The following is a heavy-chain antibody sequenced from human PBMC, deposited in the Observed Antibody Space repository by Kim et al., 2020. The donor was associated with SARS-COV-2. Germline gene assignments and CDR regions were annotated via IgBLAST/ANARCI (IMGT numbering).Heavy chain of an antibody. D-gene: IGHD2-21*02. CDR2: IYYNGST. Sequence: SETLSLTCTVSGGSISSYCWSWVRQPPGTGLEWVGYIYYNGSTNNNPSLTSRGTISVDASKNQYSLKLTSGTAADAAADYYSGEVVTAIGWFGHLAHGTL. V-gene: IGHV4-59*01. CDR1: GGSISSYC. CDR3: SGEVVTAIGWFGH. J-gene: IGHJ5*02.